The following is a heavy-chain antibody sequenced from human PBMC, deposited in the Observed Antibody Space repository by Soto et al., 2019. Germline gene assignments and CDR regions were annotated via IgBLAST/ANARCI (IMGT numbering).Heavy chain of an antibody. CDR3: ARAPDY. CDR2: IYYSRST. J-gene: IGHJ4*02. Sequence: QVQLQESGPGLVKPSQTLSLTCTVSGGSISSGGYYWSWIRQHPGKVLEWIGYIYYSRSTYYNPSLKSRVTIPVDTSKTHFSLQLSSLTAAATTVYYCARAPDYWGQGTLVTVSS. CDR1: GGSISSGGYY. V-gene: IGHV4-31*03.